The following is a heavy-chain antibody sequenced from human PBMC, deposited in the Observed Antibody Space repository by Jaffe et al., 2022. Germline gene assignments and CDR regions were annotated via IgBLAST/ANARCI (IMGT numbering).Heavy chain of an antibody. J-gene: IGHJ3*02. CDR2: ISYDGSNK. D-gene: IGHD3-3*01. CDR1: GFTFSSYG. CDR3: AKELRGITIFGVAQPGGVAFDI. V-gene: IGHV3-30*18. Sequence: QVQLVESGGGVVQPGRSLRLSCAASGFTFSSYGMHWVRQAPGKGLEWVAVISYDGSNKYYADSVKGRFTISRDNSKNTLYLQMNSLRAEDTAVYYCAKELRGITIFGVAQPGGVAFDIWGQGTMVTVSS.